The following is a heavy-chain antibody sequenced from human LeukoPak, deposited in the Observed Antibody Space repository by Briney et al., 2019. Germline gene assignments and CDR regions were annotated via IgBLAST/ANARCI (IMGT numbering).Heavy chain of an antibody. J-gene: IGHJ4*02. CDR3: ARGGRIRFDL. CDR2: IYYSGST. CDR1: GGSTSSYY. V-gene: IGHV4-59*01. Sequence: SETLSLTCTVSGGSTSSYYWSWVRQPPGEGLEWIGYIYYSGSTNYNPSLQRRVTISVDTSKNQFSLKLSSVTAADTAVYYCARGGRIRFDLWGQGTLVTVSS.